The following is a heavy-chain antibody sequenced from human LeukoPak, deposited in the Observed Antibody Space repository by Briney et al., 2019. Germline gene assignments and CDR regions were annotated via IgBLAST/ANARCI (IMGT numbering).Heavy chain of an antibody. CDR1: GGSISSYY. CDR3: ATTYYYGSGRTSYYYYGMDV. J-gene: IGHJ6*02. CDR2: IYYSGST. Sequence: SETLSLTCTVSGGSISSYYWSWIRQPPGKGLEWIGYIYYSGSTNYNPSLKSRVTISVDTSKNQFSLKLSSVTAADTAVYYCATTYYYGSGRTSYYYYGMDVWGQGTTVTVSS. V-gene: IGHV4-59*08. D-gene: IGHD3-10*01.